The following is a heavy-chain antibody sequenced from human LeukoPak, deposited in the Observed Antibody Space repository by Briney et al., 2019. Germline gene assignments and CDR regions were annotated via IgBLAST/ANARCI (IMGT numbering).Heavy chain of an antibody. D-gene: IGHD3-3*01. CDR3: AREDPKYDFWSGYFRAYFDY. CDR1: GFSFSTHS. Sequence: GGSLRLSCAASGFSFSTHSMNWVRQAPGKGMEWVASISSGDKHIYYADSVKGRFTISRDNAKNSLFLQMNSLRAEDTAVYYCAREDPKYDFWSGYFRAYFDYWGQGTLVTVSS. J-gene: IGHJ4*02. CDR2: ISSGDKHI. V-gene: IGHV3-21*01.